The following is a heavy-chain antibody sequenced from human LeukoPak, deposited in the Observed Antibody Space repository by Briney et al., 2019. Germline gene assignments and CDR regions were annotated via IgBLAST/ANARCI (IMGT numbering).Heavy chain of an antibody. CDR3: AALYSSSPLDY. D-gene: IGHD6-6*01. J-gene: IGHJ4*02. CDR2: IYYSGST. CDR1: GGSISSYY. Sequence: SETLSLTCTVSGGSISSYYWSWIRQPPGKGLEWIEYIYYSGSTNYNPSLKSRVTISVDTSKNQFSLKLSSVTAADTAVYYCAALYSSSPLDYWGQGTLVTVSS. V-gene: IGHV4-59*01.